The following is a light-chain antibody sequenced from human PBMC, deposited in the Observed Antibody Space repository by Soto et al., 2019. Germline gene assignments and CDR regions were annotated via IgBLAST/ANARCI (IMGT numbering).Light chain of an antibody. CDR3: QQYVSSRP. Sequence: EIVLTQSPGTLSLSPGERATLSCRASQSVSSSYLAWYQQKPGQAPRLLIYGASSRATGIPDRFSGSGSGTDFTLTISRLEPEDFAVYYCQQYVSSRPFGQG. J-gene: IGKJ1*01. V-gene: IGKV3-20*01. CDR1: QSVSSSY. CDR2: GAS.